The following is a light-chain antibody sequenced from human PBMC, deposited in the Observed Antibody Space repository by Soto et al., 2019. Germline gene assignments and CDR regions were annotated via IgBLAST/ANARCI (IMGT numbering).Light chain of an antibody. V-gene: IGLV2-11*01. Sequence: QCALTQPRSVSGSPGQSVTISWTGTSSDVGGYNYVSWYQQHPGKAPKLMIYDVSKRPSGVPDRFSGSKSGNTASLTISGLQAEDEADYYCCSYAGSYTFDVVFGGGTKLTVL. CDR1: SSDVGGYNY. J-gene: IGLJ2*01. CDR2: DVS. CDR3: CSYAGSYTFDVV.